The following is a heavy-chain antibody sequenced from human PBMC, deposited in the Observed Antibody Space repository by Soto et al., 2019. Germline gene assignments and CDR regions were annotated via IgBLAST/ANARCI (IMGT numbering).Heavy chain of an antibody. CDR1: GGTFSSYA. CDR2: IIPIFGTA. Sequence: QVQLVQSGAEVKKPGSSVKVSCKASGGTFSSYAISWVRQAPGQGLEWMGGIIPIFGTANYAQKFQGRVTITADESTSTAYMELSSLRSEDTAVYYCARVKKGIAAADHYGMDVWGQGTTVTVSS. V-gene: IGHV1-69*01. J-gene: IGHJ6*02. D-gene: IGHD6-13*01. CDR3: ARVKKGIAAADHYGMDV.